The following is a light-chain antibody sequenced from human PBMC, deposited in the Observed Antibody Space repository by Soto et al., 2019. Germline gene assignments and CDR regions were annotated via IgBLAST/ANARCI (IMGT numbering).Light chain of an antibody. CDR3: HQTFSTRSWT. Sequence: DIQMTQYPSSLSASVGDRVTTTCRASQSISRYLNWYQHKPGKPPKLLIYAASSLQSGVPSRFSGSGSGTDFTLTISTLQTEDFANYYCHQTFSTRSWTFGQGTKVDIK. J-gene: IGKJ1*01. V-gene: IGKV1-39*01. CDR2: AAS. CDR1: QSISRY.